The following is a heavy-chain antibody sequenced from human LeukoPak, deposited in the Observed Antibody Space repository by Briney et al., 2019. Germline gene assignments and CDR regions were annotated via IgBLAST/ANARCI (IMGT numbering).Heavy chain of an antibody. J-gene: IGHJ4*02. CDR2: IASDGNST. D-gene: IGHD4-23*01. CDR3: ARGRPHGNDY. Sequence: AGGSLRLSCAASGFTFSSYWMNWVRQAPGKGLVWVSRIASDGNSTTYADSVKGRFSTSRDNAKNTLYLQMNSLRVEDTAVYYCARGRPHGNDYWGQGTLVTVSS. CDR1: GFTFSSYW. V-gene: IGHV3-74*01.